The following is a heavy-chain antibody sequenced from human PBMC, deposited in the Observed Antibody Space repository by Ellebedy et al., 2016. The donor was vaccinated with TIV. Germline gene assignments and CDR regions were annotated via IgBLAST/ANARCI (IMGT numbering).Heavy chain of an antibody. CDR2: VNQRRTT. J-gene: IGHJ5*02. CDR3: ARMRGVAGPRWFDA. CDR1: GGSFTNDH. Sequence: MPSETLSLTCLVSGGSFTNDHXXWIRQSPGKGLEWIGYVNQRRTTKYNSSLRSRVTISIDTSKNQFSLTVTSVTAADTAVYFCARMRGVAGPRWFDAWGPGTQVIVSS. V-gene: IGHV4-4*08. D-gene: IGHD6-19*01.